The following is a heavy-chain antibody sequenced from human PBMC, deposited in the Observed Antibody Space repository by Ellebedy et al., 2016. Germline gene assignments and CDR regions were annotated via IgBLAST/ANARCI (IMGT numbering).Heavy chain of an antibody. Sequence: LSLTSXGFGFNFKSHWMNWVRQAPGQGLDWVASIKRDGSETLFVDSVKGRFTISRDNAKNSLYLQMNSLRVDDTAVYYCARGKGYYNILTEPYYMDVWGKGTTVTVSS. CDR3: ARGKGYYNILTEPYYMDV. CDR1: GFNFKSHW. J-gene: IGHJ6*03. CDR2: IKRDGSET. D-gene: IGHD3-9*01. V-gene: IGHV3-7*05.